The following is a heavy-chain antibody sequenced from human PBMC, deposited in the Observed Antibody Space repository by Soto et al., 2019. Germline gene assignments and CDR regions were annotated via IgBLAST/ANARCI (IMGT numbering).Heavy chain of an antibody. J-gene: IGHJ6*03. Sequence: GGSLRLSCAASGFTFSNAWMSWVRQAPGKGLEWVGRIKSKTDGGTTDYAAPVKGRFTISRDDSKNTLYLQMNSLKTEDTAVYYCTTDSGTAMGDYYYYYMDVWGKGTTVTVSS. V-gene: IGHV3-15*01. D-gene: IGHD5-18*01. CDR2: IKSKTDGGTT. CDR1: GFTFSNAW. CDR3: TTDSGTAMGDYYYYYMDV.